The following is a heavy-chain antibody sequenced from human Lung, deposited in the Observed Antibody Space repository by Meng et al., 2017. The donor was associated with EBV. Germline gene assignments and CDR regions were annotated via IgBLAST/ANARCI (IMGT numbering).Heavy chain of an antibody. CDR2: IYYSGST. CDR1: GGSISSGGYY. CDR3: AATVNDGYFDY. J-gene: IGHJ4*02. V-gene: IGHV4-31*03. Sequence: LEEEGPGLVKPSQTLSLTCPVSGGSISSGGYYWSWIRRHPGKGLEWIGYIYYSGSTYYNPSLKSRVTISVDTSKNQFSLKLSSVTAADTAVYYCAATVNDGYFDYWGQGTLVTVSS. D-gene: IGHD4-11*01.